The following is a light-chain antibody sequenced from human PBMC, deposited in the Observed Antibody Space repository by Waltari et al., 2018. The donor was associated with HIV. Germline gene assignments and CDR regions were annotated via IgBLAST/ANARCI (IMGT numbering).Light chain of an antibody. Sequence: QSALTQPRSVSGSPGQSISISCTGTSSDVGGYKYVSWYQQYPGEVPKLMIYDVTKPPAGVPDRISGSKSGNTASLTISGLQADDEADYYCCSYAGVYTRWVFGGGTKLTVL. CDR1: SSDVGGYKY. CDR2: DVT. V-gene: IGLV2-11*01. CDR3: CSYAGVYTRWV. J-gene: IGLJ3*02.